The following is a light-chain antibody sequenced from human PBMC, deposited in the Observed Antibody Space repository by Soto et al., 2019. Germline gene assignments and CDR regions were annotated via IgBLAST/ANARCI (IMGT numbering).Light chain of an antibody. CDR2: GAS. Sequence: ELVMTQSPATLSVPPGERATLSCRASQGVGNNLAWYQQKPGQAPRLLIYGASTRAAGIPVRFSGSGSGTEFTLTISSLQSEDFAVYYCQQYNNWPLFTFGPGTKVDIK. CDR1: QGVGNN. J-gene: IGKJ3*01. V-gene: IGKV3-15*01. CDR3: QQYNNWPLFT.